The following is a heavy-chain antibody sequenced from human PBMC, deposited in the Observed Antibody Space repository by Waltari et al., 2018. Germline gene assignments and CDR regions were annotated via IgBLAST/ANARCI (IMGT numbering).Heavy chain of an antibody. V-gene: IGHV4-39*01. CDR3: ARLKQDAFDI. J-gene: IGHJ3*02. CDR2: IYYSGST. CDR1: GGSISSSSSY. D-gene: IGHD6-13*01. Sequence: QLQLQESGPGLVKPSETLSLTCTVSGGSISSSSSYWGWIRQPPGKGLEWIGSIYYSGSTYYNPSLKSRVTISVDTSKNQFSLKLSSVTAADTAVYYCARLKQDAFDIWGQGTMVTVSS.